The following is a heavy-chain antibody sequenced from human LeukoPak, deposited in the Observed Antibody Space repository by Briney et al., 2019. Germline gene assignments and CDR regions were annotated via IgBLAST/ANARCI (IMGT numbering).Heavy chain of an antibody. J-gene: IGHJ6*03. CDR2: IYTSGST. CDR1: GGSISSYY. CDR3: ARHRLSTTSGYAFDYMDV. Sequence: SETLSLTCTVSGGSISSYYWSWIRQPAGKGLEWIGRIYTSGSTNHNPSLKSRVTMSVDTSKNQFSLKLSSVTAADTAVYFCARHRLSTTSGYAFDYMDVWGKGTTVTVSS. V-gene: IGHV4-4*07. D-gene: IGHD5-12*01.